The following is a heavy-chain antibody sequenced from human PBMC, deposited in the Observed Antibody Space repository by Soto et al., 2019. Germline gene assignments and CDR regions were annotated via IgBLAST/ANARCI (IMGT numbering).Heavy chain of an antibody. CDR3: SSYKDHTIFGVEPRDI. V-gene: IGHV4-4*02. D-gene: IGHD3-3*01. J-gene: IGHJ4*02. Sequence: QVQLQESGPGLVKPSGTLSLTCAVSGGSISSSNWWSWVRQPPGKGLEWIGEIYHSGSTNYNPSLKSRVTISVDKSKNQFSLNLSSVTAADTAVYYCSSYKDHTIFGVEPRDIWGQGTLVTVSS. CDR1: GGSISSSNW. CDR2: IYHSGST.